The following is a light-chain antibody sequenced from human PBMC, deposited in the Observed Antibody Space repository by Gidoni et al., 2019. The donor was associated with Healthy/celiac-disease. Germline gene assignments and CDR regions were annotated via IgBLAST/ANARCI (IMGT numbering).Light chain of an antibody. V-gene: IGKV4-1*01. CDR1: QSVLYSSNNKNY. Sequence: DIVMTQFPHSLAVSLGERATINCKSSQSVLYSSNNKNYLAWYQQKPGQPPKLLIYWASTRESGVPDRFSGSGSGTDFTLTISSLQAEDVAVYYCQQYYSTLKTFGQGTKMEIK. J-gene: IGKJ1*01. CDR2: WAS. CDR3: QQYYSTLKT.